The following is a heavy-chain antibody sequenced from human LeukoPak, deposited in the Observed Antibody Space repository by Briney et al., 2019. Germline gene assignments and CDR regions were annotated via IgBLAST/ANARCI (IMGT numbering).Heavy chain of an antibody. Sequence: SETLSLTCTVSGGSITGYYWTWIRQPPGKGLEWIGYIYYSGSSNYNPTLKSRVTISVDTSKNQFSLKLSSVTAADTAVYYCARGDGYNWGFDYWGQGTLVTVSS. CDR1: GGSITGYY. V-gene: IGHV4-59*01. CDR3: ARGDGYNWGFDY. CDR2: IYYSGSS. J-gene: IGHJ4*02. D-gene: IGHD5-24*01.